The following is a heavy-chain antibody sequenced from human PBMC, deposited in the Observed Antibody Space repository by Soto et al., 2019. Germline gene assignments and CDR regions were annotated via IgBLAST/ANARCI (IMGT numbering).Heavy chain of an antibody. CDR1: GGSISSYY. CDR2: IYYSGST. Sequence: SETLSLTCTVSGGSISSYYWSWIRQPPGKGLEWIGYIYYSGSTNYNPSLKSRVTILVDTSKNQFSLKLSSVTAADTAVYYCARHGRFLEWLPPHNYYYYMDVWGKGTTVTVSS. CDR3: ARHGRFLEWLPPHNYYYYMDV. J-gene: IGHJ6*03. V-gene: IGHV4-59*08. D-gene: IGHD3-3*01.